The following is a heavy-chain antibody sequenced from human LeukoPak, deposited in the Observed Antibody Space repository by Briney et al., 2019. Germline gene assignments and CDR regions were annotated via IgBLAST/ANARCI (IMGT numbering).Heavy chain of an antibody. CDR3: ATRPHGDYPYFDF. V-gene: IGHV3-23*01. D-gene: IGHD4-17*01. CDR2: ISGSGGST. J-gene: IGHJ4*02. CDR1: GFTFSSYA. Sequence: SGGSLRLSCAASGFTFSSYAMSWVRQAPGKGLEWVSAISGSGGSTYYADSVKGRFTISRDNSKNMLYLQMNSLRDEDTAVYYCATRPHGDYPYFDFWGQGTLVTVSS.